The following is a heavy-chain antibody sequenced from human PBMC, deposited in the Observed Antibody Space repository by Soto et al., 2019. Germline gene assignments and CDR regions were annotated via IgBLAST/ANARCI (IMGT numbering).Heavy chain of an antibody. D-gene: IGHD4-4*01. CDR3: AGDPDSHYNDSHASSYP. V-gene: IGHV1-69*08. J-gene: IGHJ5*02. Sequence: QVQLVQSGAEVKKPGSSVKVSCKASGGTFSTYTITWVRQAPRQGLEWMGRSIPIIGIINYAQKFQGRVTISADKFTGTAYMELTGLRSDDTAVYYCAGDPDSHYNDSHASSYPWGQGTLVTVSS. CDR1: GGTFSTYT. CDR2: SIPIIGII.